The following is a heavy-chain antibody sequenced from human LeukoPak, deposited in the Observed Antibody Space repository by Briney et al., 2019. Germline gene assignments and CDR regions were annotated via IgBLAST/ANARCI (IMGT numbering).Heavy chain of an antibody. Sequence: PGGSLRLSCAASGFPFSSYSMNWVRQAPGKGLEWVSSISSGSGYIYYADSVKGRFTISRDNAKNSLYLQMNSLRAEDTAVYYCARDGSGSADVDFDYWGQGTLVTVSS. J-gene: IGHJ4*02. V-gene: IGHV3-21*01. CDR1: GFPFSSYS. D-gene: IGHD3-10*01. CDR3: ARDGSGSADVDFDY. CDR2: ISSGSGYI.